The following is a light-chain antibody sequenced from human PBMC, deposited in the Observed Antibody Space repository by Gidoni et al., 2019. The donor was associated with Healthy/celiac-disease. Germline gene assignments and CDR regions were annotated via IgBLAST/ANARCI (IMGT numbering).Light chain of an antibody. CDR2: YDR. CDR3: QVWDSSSDLVV. J-gene: IGLJ2*01. CDR1: NIGSKS. Sequence: SYVLPQPPSVSVAPGKTARITCGGNNIGSKSVHWYQQKPGQAPELVIYYDRDRPSGIPERFSGSNSGNTATLTISRVEAGDEADYYCQVWDSSSDLVVFGGGTKLTVL. V-gene: IGLV3-21*04.